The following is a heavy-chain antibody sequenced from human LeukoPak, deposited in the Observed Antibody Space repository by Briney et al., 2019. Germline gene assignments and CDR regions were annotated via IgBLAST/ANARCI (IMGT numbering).Heavy chain of an antibody. CDR3: AREVVVAATFGNWFDP. J-gene: IGHJ5*02. V-gene: IGHV4-59*11. Sequence: SETLSLTCTVSGGFISSHYWSWIRQPPGKGLEWIGDIYYSGSTNYNPSLKSRVTISLLTAKNQFSLKLTSVTAADTAVYYCAREVVVAATFGNWFDPWGQGTLVTVSS. CDR1: GGFISSHY. CDR2: IYYSGST. D-gene: IGHD2-15*01.